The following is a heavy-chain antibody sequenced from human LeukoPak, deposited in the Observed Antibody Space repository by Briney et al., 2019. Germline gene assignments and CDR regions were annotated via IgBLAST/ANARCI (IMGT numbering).Heavy chain of an antibody. CDR1: GGSISSISSNSYH. CDR3: AREMGVVTAHGIDV. D-gene: IGHD4-23*01. CDR2: IYYIRRT. Sequence: PSETLSLTCIVSGGSISSISSNSYHWGWIRQPPGKGLEWIGSIYYIRRTYYNPALKSRVTISVDTSKKQFSLKLSSLTAADPALFYCAREMGVVTAHGIDVWGQGTTVTVSS. V-gene: IGHV4-39*02. J-gene: IGHJ6*02.